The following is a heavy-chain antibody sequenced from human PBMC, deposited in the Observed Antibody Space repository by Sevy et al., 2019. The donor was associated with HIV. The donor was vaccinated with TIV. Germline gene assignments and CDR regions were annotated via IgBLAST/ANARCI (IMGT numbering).Heavy chain of an antibody. V-gene: IGHV1-2*06. D-gene: IGHD3-3*01. CDR3: ARDLNHYDFWSGYSSYYGMDV. J-gene: IGHJ6*02. CDR2: INPNSGGT. Sequence: ASVKVSCKASGYTFTGYYMHWVRQAPGQGLEWMGRINPNSGGTNYAQKFQGRVTMTRDTSISTAYMELSRLRSDDTAVYYCARDLNHYDFWSGYSSYYGMDVWGQGTTVTVSS. CDR1: GYTFTGYY.